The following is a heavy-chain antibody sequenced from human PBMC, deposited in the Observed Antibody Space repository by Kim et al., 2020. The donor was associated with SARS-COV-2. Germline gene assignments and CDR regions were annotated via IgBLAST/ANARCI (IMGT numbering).Heavy chain of an antibody. Sequence: GGSLRLSCAASGFTFSSHWMHWVRQEPGKGLVWVSRINSDGSTTSYADSEKGRFTISRDNAKNTLYLQMNSLRAEDTAVYYCARRQFTSGWYYFDYWGQGTLVTVSS. V-gene: IGHV3-74*01. CDR1: GFTFSSHW. J-gene: IGHJ4*02. CDR3: ARRQFTSGWYYFDY. CDR2: INSDGSTT. D-gene: IGHD6-19*01.